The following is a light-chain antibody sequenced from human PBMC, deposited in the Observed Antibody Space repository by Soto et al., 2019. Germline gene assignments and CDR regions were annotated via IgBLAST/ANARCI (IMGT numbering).Light chain of an antibody. J-gene: IGLJ2*01. CDR2: EGS. Sequence: QSALTQPASVSGSPGQSITISCTGTSRDVGSYNLVSWYQQHPGKAPKLMIYEGSKRPSGVSNRFSASKSGNTASLTISGLQAEDEADYYCCSYADSSTSVVFGGGTKLTVL. V-gene: IGLV2-23*01. CDR3: CSYADSSTSVV. CDR1: SRDVGSYNL.